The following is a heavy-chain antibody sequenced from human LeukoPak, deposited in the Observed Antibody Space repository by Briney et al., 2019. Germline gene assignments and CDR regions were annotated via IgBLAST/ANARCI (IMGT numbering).Heavy chain of an antibody. CDR3: AGQGLDCSSTSCYTTYHY. CDR1: GGSFSGYY. D-gene: IGHD2-2*02. V-gene: IGHV4-34*01. Sequence: SETLSLTCAVYGGSFSGYYWSWIRQPPGKGLEWIGEINHSGSTNYNPSLKSRVTISVDTSKNQFSLKLSSVTAADTAVYYCAGQGLDCSSTSCYTTYHYWGQGTLVTVSS. J-gene: IGHJ4*02. CDR2: INHSGST.